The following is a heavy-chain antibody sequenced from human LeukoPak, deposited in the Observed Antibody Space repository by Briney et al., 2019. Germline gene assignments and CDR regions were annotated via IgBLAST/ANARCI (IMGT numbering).Heavy chain of an antibody. Sequence: ASVKVSCEASGGTFSSYAISWVRQAPGQGLEWMGGIIPIFGTANYAQKFQGRVTITTDESTSTAYMELSSLRSEDTAVYYCARGIDSSGWVNWFDPWGQGTLVTVSS. J-gene: IGHJ5*02. CDR1: GGTFSSYA. D-gene: IGHD6-19*01. V-gene: IGHV1-69*05. CDR2: IIPIFGTA. CDR3: ARGIDSSGWVNWFDP.